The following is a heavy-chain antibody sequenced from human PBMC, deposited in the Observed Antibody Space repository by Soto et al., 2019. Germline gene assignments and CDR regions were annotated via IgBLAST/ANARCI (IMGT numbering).Heavy chain of an antibody. D-gene: IGHD6-13*01. V-gene: IGHV1-69*12. CDR2: IIPIFGTA. J-gene: IGHJ2*01. Sequence: QVQLVQSGAEVKKPGSSVKVSCKASGGTFSSYAISWVRQAPGQGLEWMGGIIPIFGTANYAQKFQGRVTITADESTSTAYMELSGLRSEDTAVYYCARASSTSSTGDWYFDLWGRGTLVTVSS. CDR3: ARASSTSSTGDWYFDL. CDR1: GGTFSSYA.